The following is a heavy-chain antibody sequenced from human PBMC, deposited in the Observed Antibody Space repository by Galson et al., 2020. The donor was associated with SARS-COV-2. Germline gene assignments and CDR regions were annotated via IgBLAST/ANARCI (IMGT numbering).Heavy chain of an antibody. D-gene: IGHD3-22*01. J-gene: IGHJ4*02. V-gene: IGHV3-9*01. CDR2: ISWNSGSI. Sequence: GGSLRLSCAASGFTFADYAMHWVRQAPGKGLEWVSGISWNSGSIGYADSVKGRYTNSRDNAKNSLYLQMNSLRAEDTALYYCAKDITYDSSGPMDLWGQGTLVTVSS. CDR1: GFTFADYA. CDR3: AKDITYDSSGPMDL.